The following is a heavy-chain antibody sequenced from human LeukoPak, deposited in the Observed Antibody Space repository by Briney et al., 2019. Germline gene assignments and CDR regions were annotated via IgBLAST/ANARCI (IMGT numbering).Heavy chain of an antibody. CDR1: GFSFSNYW. CDR2: IKTDGSET. J-gene: IGHJ4*02. V-gene: IGHV3-7*01. D-gene: IGHD3-10*01. CDR3: VSAIRGSPIDY. Sequence: GGSLRLSCAASGFSFSNYWMGWVCQAPGKGLACVANIKTDGSETYYVDSVKGRFTISRDNAKNSLFLQMNSLRAEDTAIYYCVSAIRGSPIDYWGQGTLVSVPS.